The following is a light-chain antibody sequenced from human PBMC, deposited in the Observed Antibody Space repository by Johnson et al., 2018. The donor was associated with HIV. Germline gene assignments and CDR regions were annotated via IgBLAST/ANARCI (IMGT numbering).Light chain of an antibody. Sequence: QSVLTQPPSVSAAPGQKVTISCSGSSSNIGNNYVSWYQQLPGTAPKVLIYENTKRPSGVPDRFSGSKSGSSATLGITGLQTGDEADYYCATWDRSLSAGGLFGTGTKVTVL. CDR2: ENT. CDR3: ATWDRSLSAGGL. J-gene: IGLJ1*01. CDR1: SSNIGNNY. V-gene: IGLV1-51*02.